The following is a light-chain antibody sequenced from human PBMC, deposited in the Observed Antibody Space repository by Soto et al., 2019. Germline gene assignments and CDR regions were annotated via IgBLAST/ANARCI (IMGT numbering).Light chain of an antibody. Sequence: EIVLTQSPVTLSLSPGEGATLSCRASQSINNYLAWYQQKPGQAPRLLIYDASNRATGIPARFSGSGSGTDFTLTISSLEPEDFAVYYCQHRYNWLITFGQGTRLEIK. J-gene: IGKJ5*01. CDR3: QHRYNWLIT. CDR2: DAS. V-gene: IGKV3-11*01. CDR1: QSINNY.